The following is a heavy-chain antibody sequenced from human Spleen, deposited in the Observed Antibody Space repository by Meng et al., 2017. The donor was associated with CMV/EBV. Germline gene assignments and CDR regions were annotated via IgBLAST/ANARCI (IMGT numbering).Heavy chain of an antibody. J-gene: IGHJ5*02. D-gene: IGHD3-22*01. CDR2: INPNSGVT. V-gene: IGHV1-2*02. CDR3: ARESSTNPYDSGAFDQ. CDR1: GYTFTSYY. Sequence: ASVKVSCKASGYTFTSYYMHWVRQAPGQGLEWVGWINPNSGVTNYARKFQTRVTMTRDTSRTRAYMDLSSLRSDDTAVFYCARESSTNPYDSGAFDQWGQGTVVTVSS.